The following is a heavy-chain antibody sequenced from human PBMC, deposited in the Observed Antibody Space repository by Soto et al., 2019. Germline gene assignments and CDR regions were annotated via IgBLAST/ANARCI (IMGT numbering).Heavy chain of an antibody. Sequence: SETLSLTCTVSGGSISSYRWSWIRQPAWKGLEWIERISNNGNTQYNPSLKSRVTVSVDTSRNQFYLNLHSVTAADSAVYFCGRESGETWDYEAYWGQGTPVTVSS. CDR3: GRESGETWDYEAY. CDR1: GGSISSYR. D-gene: IGHD1-7*01. CDR2: ISNNGNT. V-gene: IGHV4-4*07. J-gene: IGHJ4*02.